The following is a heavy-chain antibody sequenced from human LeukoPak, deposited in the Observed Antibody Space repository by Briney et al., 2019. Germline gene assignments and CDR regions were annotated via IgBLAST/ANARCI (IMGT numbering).Heavy chain of an antibody. V-gene: IGHV1-69*05. J-gene: IGHJ2*01. D-gene: IGHD6-13*01. CDR2: IIPIFGTA. CDR3: ARDRVEYSSSYSSSWYPGYRYLDL. CDR1: GGTFSSYA. Sequence: SVKVSCKASGGTFSSYAISWVRQAPGQGLEWMGGIIPIFGTANYAQKFQGRVTITTDESTSTAYMELSSLRSEDTAVYYCARDRVEYSSSYSSSWYPGYRYLDLWGRGTLVTVSS.